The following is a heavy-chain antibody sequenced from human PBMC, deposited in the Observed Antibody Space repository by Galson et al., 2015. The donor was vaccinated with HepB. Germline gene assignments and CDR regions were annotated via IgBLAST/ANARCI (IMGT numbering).Heavy chain of an antibody. Sequence: SVKVSCKASGYTFTSYNMHWVRQAPGQGLEWMGIINPSGGKTTYAQKFQGRVTMTRDTSTSTVYMELSSLRSEDTAVYYCARGQRGPIAAAATGDWFNPWGQGTLVTVSS. CDR3: ARGQRGPIAAAATGDWFNP. V-gene: IGHV1-46*01. J-gene: IGHJ5*02. CDR1: GYTFTSYN. D-gene: IGHD6-13*01. CDR2: INPSGGKT.